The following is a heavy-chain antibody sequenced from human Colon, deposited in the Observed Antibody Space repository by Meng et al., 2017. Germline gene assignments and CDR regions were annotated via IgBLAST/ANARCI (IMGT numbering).Heavy chain of an antibody. D-gene: IGHD3-10*02. CDR2: IDYSGST. J-gene: IGHJ3*01. CDR3: ARTMYREGGAFGV. CDR1: RDSISSYY. Sequence: SETLSLTCTVSRDSISSYYWNWIRQPPGKGLEWIGYIDYSGSTIYNSSLQSRITISVDTSKDQFSLKVTSVTAADTAIYFCARTMYREGGAFGVWGQGTMVTVSS. V-gene: IGHV4-59*01.